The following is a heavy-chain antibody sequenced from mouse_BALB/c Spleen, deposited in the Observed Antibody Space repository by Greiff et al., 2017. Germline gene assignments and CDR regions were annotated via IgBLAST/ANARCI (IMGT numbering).Heavy chain of an antibody. CDR2: ISYDGSN. CDR1: GYSITSGYY. CDR3: ARVGNPTFYAMDY. V-gene: IGHV3-6*02. D-gene: IGHD2-1*01. J-gene: IGHJ4*01. Sequence: ESGPGLVKPSQSLSLTCSVTGYSITSGYYWNWIRQFPGNKLEWIGYISYDGSNNYNPSLKNRTSITRDTSKNQFFLKLNSVTTEDTATYYCARVGNPTFYAMDYWGQGTSVTVSS.